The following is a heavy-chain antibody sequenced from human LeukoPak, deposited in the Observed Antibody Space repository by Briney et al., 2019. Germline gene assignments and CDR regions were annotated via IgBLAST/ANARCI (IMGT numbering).Heavy chain of an antibody. Sequence: ASVKVSCKASGYTFTSYGISWVRQAPGQGLEWMGWISAYNGNTNYAQKLQGRVTMTTDTSTSTAYMGLRSLRSDDTAVYYCARDTTGYSYGNWFDPWGQGTLVTVSS. CDR1: GYTFTSYG. J-gene: IGHJ5*02. D-gene: IGHD5-18*01. CDR3: ARDTTGYSYGNWFDP. CDR2: ISAYNGNT. V-gene: IGHV1-18*01.